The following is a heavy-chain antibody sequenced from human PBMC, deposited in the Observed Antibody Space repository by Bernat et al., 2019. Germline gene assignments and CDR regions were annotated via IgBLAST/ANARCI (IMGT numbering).Heavy chain of an antibody. CDR2: IYHSGST. Sequence: QVQLQESGPGLVKPSGTLSLTCAVSGGSISSSNWWSWVRQPPGKGLEWIEEIYHSGSTNYNPSLTSLVTISVDKSKNQFSLKLRSVTAADTAVYYCARTSRRGYYDISGYYYFDYWGQGTLVTVSS. D-gene: IGHD3-22*01. CDR1: GGSISSSNW. V-gene: IGHV4-4*02. J-gene: IGHJ4*02. CDR3: ARTSRRGYYDISGYYYFDY.